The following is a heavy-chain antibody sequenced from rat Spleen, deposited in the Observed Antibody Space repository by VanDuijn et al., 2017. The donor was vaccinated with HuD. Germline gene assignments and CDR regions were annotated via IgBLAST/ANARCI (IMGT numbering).Heavy chain of an antibody. CDR1: GFTFSNYG. D-gene: IGHD1-11*01. V-gene: IGHV5-19*01. Sequence: EVQLVESGGGLVQPGRSLKLSCAASGFTFSNYGMHWIRQAPTKGLEWVASISPSGGSTYYRESVKGRFTISRDNAKSTRYLQMDSLRSEDTATYNCATEHVSYGNYVRDAGDQGASVTVAS. CDR2: ISPSGGST. J-gene: IGHJ4*01. CDR3: ATEHVSYGNYVRDA.